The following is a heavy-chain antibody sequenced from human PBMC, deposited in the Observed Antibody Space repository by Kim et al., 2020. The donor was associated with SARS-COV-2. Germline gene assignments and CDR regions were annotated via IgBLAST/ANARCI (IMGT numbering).Heavy chain of an antibody. CDR1: GFTFSSYA. CDR2: ISSNGGST. J-gene: IGHJ5*02. V-gene: IGHV3-64D*06. D-gene: IGHD3-10*01. CDR3: VKKVTMVRGEVWFDP. Sequence: GGSLRLSCSASGFTFSSYAMHWVRQAPGKGLEYVSAISSNGGSTYYADSVKGRFTISRDNSKNTLYLQMSSLRAEDTAVYYCVKKVTMVRGEVWFDPWGQGTLVTVSS.